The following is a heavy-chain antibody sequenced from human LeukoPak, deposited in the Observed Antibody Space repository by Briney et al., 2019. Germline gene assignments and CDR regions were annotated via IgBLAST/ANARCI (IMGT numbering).Heavy chain of an antibody. V-gene: IGHV4-59*08. CDR3: ARSEVVTAILDY. Sequence: PSETLSLTCTVSGGSISSYYWSWIRQPPGKGLEWIGYIYYSGSTNYNPSLKSRVTISVDTSKNQFSLKLSSVTAADTAVYYCARSEVVTAILDYWGQGTLVTVSS. CDR1: GGSISSYY. D-gene: IGHD2-21*02. CDR2: IYYSGST. J-gene: IGHJ4*02.